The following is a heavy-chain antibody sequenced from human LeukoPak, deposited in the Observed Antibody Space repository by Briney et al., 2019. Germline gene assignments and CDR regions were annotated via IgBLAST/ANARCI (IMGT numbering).Heavy chain of an antibody. D-gene: IGHD4-17*01. Sequence: SETLSLTCTDSGVSISSDYWSWIRLPPGKGLEWIGYIYYSGSSNYNPSLKSRVTMSVDTSENQFSLKLTSVTAADTAVYYCARRLRQNLFDPWGQGTLVTVSS. J-gene: IGHJ5*02. CDR3: ARRLRQNLFDP. V-gene: IGHV4-59*08. CDR2: IYYSGSS. CDR1: GVSISSDY.